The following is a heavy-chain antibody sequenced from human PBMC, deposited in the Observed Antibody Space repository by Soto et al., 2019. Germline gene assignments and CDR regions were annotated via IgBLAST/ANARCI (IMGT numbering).Heavy chain of an antibody. CDR1: GYSFTSYW. CDR3: ARHEILPYSSSSQVDY. Sequence: EVQLVPSGAEVKKPGESLRISCKGSGYSFTSYWISWVRQMPGKGLEWMGRIDPSDSYTNYSPSFQGHVTISADKSISTAYLQWSSLKASDTAMYYCARHEILPYSSSSQVDYWGQGTLVTVSS. CDR2: IDPSDSYT. V-gene: IGHV5-10-1*03. J-gene: IGHJ4*02. D-gene: IGHD6-6*01.